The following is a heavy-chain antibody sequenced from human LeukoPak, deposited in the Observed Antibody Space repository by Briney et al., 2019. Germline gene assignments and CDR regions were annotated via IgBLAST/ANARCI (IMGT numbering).Heavy chain of an antibody. V-gene: IGHV1-2*02. Sequence: ASVKVSCKASGYTFTDFYIHWVRHAPGQGLEWMGWVRPNNGATKYAEKCQGRVTMTRDTSTSTAHMELSSLRSDDTAEYYCARDLEASPGYEGADALDIWGQGTMVTVSS. CDR1: GYTFTDFY. CDR3: ARDLEASPGYEGADALDI. CDR2: VRPNNGAT. D-gene: IGHD5-12*01. J-gene: IGHJ3*02.